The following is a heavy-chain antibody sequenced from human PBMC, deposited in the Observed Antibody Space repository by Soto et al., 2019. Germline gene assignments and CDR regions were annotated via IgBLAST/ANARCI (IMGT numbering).Heavy chain of an antibody. CDR3: AKADAYHCSGGSCKLDY. D-gene: IGHD2-15*01. J-gene: IGHJ4*02. CDR1: GFTFSSYA. Sequence: GGSLRLSCAASGFTFSSYAMSWVRQAPGKGLEWVSAISGSGGSTYYADSVKGRFTISRDNSKNTLYLQMNSLRAEDTAVYYCAKADAYHCSGGSCKLDYWGQGTLVTVSS. V-gene: IGHV3-23*01. CDR2: ISGSGGST.